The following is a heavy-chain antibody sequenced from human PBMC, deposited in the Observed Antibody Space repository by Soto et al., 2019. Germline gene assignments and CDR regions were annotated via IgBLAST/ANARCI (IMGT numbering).Heavy chain of an antibody. V-gene: IGHV4-39*01. CDR1: GGSISSSSYY. CDR3: ARGPAEDCSGGSCYSGGTAAFDI. Sequence: SETLSLTCTVSGGSISSSSYYWGWIRQPPGKGLEWIGSIYYSGSTYYNPSLKSRVTISVDTSKNQFSLKLSSVTAADTAVYYCARGPAEDCSGGSCYSGGTAAFDIWGQGTMVTVSS. CDR2: IYYSGST. D-gene: IGHD2-15*01. J-gene: IGHJ3*02.